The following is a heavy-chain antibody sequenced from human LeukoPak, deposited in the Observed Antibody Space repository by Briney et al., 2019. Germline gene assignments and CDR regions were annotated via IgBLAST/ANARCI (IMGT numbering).Heavy chain of an antibody. CDR1: GFTFSSYA. V-gene: IGHV3-23*01. D-gene: IGHD5-12*01. CDR3: AKDKVKGYSGYDSYFDY. Sequence: GGSLGLSCAASGFTFSSYAMSWVRQAPGKGLEWVSAISGSGGSTYYADSVKGRFTISRDNSKNTLYLQMNSLGAEDTAVYYCAKDKVKGYSGYDSYFDYWGQGTLVTVSS. CDR2: ISGSGGST. J-gene: IGHJ4*02.